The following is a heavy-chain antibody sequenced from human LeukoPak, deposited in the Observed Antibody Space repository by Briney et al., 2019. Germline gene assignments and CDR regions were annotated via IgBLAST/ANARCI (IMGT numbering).Heavy chain of an antibody. D-gene: IGHD3-10*01. J-gene: IGHJ4*02. CDR1: GFTFSSYS. CDR3: ARVRRDYYGSGSYDY. CDR2: ISSSSSYI. Sequence: GGSLRLSCAASGFTFSSYSMNWVRQAPGKGLEWVSSISSSSSYIYYADSVKGRFTISRDNAKNSLYLQMNSLRVEDTAVYYCARVRRDYYGSGSYDYWGQGTLVTVSS. V-gene: IGHV3-21*01.